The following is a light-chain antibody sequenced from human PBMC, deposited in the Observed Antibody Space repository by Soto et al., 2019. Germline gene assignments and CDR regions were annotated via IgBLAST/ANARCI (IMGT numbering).Light chain of an antibody. CDR1: SSNIGSGYD. CDR2: GNN. Sequence: QSVLTQPPSVSGAPGQTVTISCTGSSSNIGSGYDVHWYQQLPGTAPKLLIYGNNNRPSGVPDRFSGSKSGTSASLAISGLQAEDEAEYFCQSYDSSLTVVFGGGTKVTVL. CDR3: QSYDSSLTVV. V-gene: IGLV1-40*01. J-gene: IGLJ2*01.